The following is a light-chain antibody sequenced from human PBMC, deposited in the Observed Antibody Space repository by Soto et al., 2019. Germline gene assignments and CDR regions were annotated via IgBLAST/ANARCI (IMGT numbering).Light chain of an antibody. CDR1: ESVNNN. CDR3: QQYNKWTLT. J-gene: IGKJ4*01. V-gene: IGKV3-15*01. CDR2: FAS. Sequence: EIVMTQSPATLSVSPGERATLSCRASESVNNNLAWYQQKPGQAPRLLIYFASTRATGIPARFSGSGSGTEFTLTISSLQSEHFAVYYCQQYNKWTLTFGGGTKVETK.